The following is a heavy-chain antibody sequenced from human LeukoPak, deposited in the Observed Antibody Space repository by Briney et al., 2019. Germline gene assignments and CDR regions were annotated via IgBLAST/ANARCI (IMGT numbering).Heavy chain of an antibody. CDR1: GYTFTGFY. CDR3: ARFYGIAAGGQDAFDI. J-gene: IGHJ3*02. D-gene: IGHD6-13*01. V-gene: IGHV1-2*02. Sequence: ASVKVSCKASGYTFTGFYMHWVRQAPGQGLEWMGWINPNSGGTDYAQKFQGRVTMARDTSISTAYMELSRLRSDDTAVYYCARFYGIAAGGQDAFDIWGQRTLVTVSS. CDR2: INPNSGGT.